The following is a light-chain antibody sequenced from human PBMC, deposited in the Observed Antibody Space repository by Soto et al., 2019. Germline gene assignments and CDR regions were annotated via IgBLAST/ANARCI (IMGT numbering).Light chain of an antibody. V-gene: IGKV1-8*01. Sequence: AIRMTQSPSSFSASTGDRVTITRRASQGISSYLAWYQQKPGKASKLLIYDASSFESGVPSRFSGSGSGTEFTLTISSLQPDDFATYYCQNYNSYSEACGQGHKVAIK. CDR3: QNYNSYSEA. CDR1: QGISSY. J-gene: IGKJ1*01. CDR2: DAS.